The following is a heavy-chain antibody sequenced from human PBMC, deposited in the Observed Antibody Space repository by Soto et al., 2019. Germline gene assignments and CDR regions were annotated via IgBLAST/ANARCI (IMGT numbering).Heavy chain of an antibody. CDR1: GFPFCSYW. CDR3: AKSLSAIPGDS. J-gene: IGHJ4*02. Sequence: SLRLSCAASGFPFCSYWVSWVRQGPGKGPEWVANIKQDGSEKYYVDSVKGRFTISRDNAKNSLYLQMTSLRAEDTAVYHCAKSLSAIPGDSWGQGTLVTVSS. CDR2: IKQDGSEK. V-gene: IGHV3-7*05. D-gene: IGHD2-2*01.